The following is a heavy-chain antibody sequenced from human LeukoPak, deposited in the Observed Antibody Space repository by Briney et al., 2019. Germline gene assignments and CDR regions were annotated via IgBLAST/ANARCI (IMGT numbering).Heavy chain of an antibody. V-gene: IGHV3-48*01. CDR1: GSTFSSYS. J-gene: IGHJ4*02. CDR2: ISSSSSTI. CDR3: AREGGYCSSTSCPPPGDY. Sequence: GGSLRLSCAASGSTFSSYSMNWVRQAPGKGLEWVSYISSSSSTIYYADSVKGRFTISRDNAKNSLYLQMNSLRAEDTAVYYCAREGGYCSSTSCPPPGDYWGQGTLVTVSS. D-gene: IGHD2-2*01.